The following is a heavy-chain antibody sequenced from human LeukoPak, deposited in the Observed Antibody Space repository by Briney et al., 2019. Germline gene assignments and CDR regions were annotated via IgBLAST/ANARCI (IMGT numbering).Heavy chain of an antibody. V-gene: IGHV3-33*01. CDR2: IWYDGSNK. Sequence: GGSLRLSCAASGFTFSSYGMHWVRQAPGKGLEWVAVIWYDGSNKYYADSVKGRFTISRDNSKNTLYLQMNSLRAEDTAVYYCARDHRYSGYDRTLYYYYGMDVWGQGTTVTVSS. J-gene: IGHJ6*02. CDR3: ARDHRYSGYDRTLYYYYGMDV. D-gene: IGHD5-12*01. CDR1: GFTFSSYG.